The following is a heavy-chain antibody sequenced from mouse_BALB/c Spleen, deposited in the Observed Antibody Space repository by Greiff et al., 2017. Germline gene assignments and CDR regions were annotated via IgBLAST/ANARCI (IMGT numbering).Heavy chain of an antibody. D-gene: IGHD1-1*01. Sequence: EVKLMESGGGLVQPGGSRKLSCAASGFTFSSFGMHWVRQAPEKGLEWVAYISSGSSTIYYADTVKGRFTISRDNPKNTLFLQMTSLRSEDTAMYYCARGYYDGSSSYWYFDVWGAGTTVTVSS. J-gene: IGHJ1*01. CDR3: ARGYYDGSSSYWYFDV. V-gene: IGHV5-17*02. CDR2: ISSGSSTI. CDR1: GFTFSSFG.